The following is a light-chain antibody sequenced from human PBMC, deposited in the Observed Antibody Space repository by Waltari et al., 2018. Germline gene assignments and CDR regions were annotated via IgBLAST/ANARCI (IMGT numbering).Light chain of an antibody. J-gene: IGKJ4*01. V-gene: IGKV3-15*01. CDR1: QNVYSN. CDR2: GAS. CDR3: QQYSNWPLT. Sequence: ETVMTQSPATLSVSPGERATLSCRTCQNVYSNLAWYQQKPGQAPRVLIYGASTRETGTPDRFTCSGSGTEFTLTISSLQSEDFAVYYCQQYSNWPLTFGGGTKVEIK.